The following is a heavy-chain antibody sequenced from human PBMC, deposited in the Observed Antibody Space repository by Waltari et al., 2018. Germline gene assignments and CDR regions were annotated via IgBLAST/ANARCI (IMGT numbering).Heavy chain of an antibody. CDR3: AKGYWLDS. V-gene: IGHV3-9*01. CDR1: GFTFDDYA. J-gene: IGHJ5*01. D-gene: IGHD2-15*01. Sequence: EVQLVESGGGLIQPGRSLRLSCAASGFTFDDYAMHWVRQAPGEGLEWISGITWKSDSMGYADSVKGRFTISRDNAKNSLYLQMNSLRPEDTALYYCAKGYWLDSWGQGTQVTVSS. CDR2: ITWKSDSM.